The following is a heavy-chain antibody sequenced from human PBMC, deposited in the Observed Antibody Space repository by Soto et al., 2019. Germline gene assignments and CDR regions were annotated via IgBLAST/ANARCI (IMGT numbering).Heavy chain of an antibody. D-gene: IGHD3-22*01. V-gene: IGHV1-69*08. CDR2: IFPINGII. Sequence: QVQLVQSGAEVKKPGSSVKVSGKASGVTFSTYTITWVRQAPGQGLEWMGRIFPINGIINYAPKFPGRVTITADKFTGTAYMELTGLRSDDTAVYYCAGDPDSHYNASHASFYPWGQGTLVTVSS. CDR3: AGDPDSHYNASHASFYP. CDR1: GVTFSTYT. J-gene: IGHJ5*02.